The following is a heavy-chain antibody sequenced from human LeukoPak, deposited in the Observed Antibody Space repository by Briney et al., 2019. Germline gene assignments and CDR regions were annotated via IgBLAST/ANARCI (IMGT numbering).Heavy chain of an antibody. CDR1: GFTFSSYA. CDR3: AKVGFWVAAGRDYFDY. J-gene: IGHJ4*02. V-gene: IGHV3-23*01. D-gene: IGHD6-13*01. Sequence: PGGSLRLSCAASGFTFSSYAMSWVRQAPGKGLEWVSAISGSGGSTYYADSVKGRFTISRDNSKNTLYLQMNSLRAEDTAVYYCAKVGFWVAAGRDYFDYWGQGTLVTVSS. CDR2: ISGSGGST.